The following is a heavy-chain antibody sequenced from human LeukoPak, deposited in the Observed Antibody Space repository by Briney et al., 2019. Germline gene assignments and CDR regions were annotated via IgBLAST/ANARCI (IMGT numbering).Heavy chain of an antibody. CDR2: ISGSGGST. D-gene: IGHD3-22*01. V-gene: IGHV3-23*01. CDR3: AKQDSSGYYYALFDY. Sequence: GASLRLSCAASGFTFSSYAMSWVRQAPGKGLEWVSAISGSGGSTYYADSVKGRFTTSRDNSKNTLYLQMNSLGAEDTAVYYCAKQDSSGYYYALFDYWGQGTLVTVSS. CDR1: GFTFSSYA. J-gene: IGHJ4*02.